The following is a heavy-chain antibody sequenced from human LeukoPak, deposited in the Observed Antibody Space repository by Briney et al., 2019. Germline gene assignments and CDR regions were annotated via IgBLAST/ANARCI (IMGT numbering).Heavy chain of an antibody. Sequence: GASVKVSCKASGGTFSSYAISWVRQAPGQGLEWMGRIIPILGIANYAQKFQGRVTITADKSTSTAYMELSSLRSEDTAVYYCARAGRGGSHSDYWGQGTLVTVSS. CDR1: GGTFSSYA. D-gene: IGHD1-26*01. V-gene: IGHV1-69*04. J-gene: IGHJ4*02. CDR3: ARAGRGGSHSDY. CDR2: IIPILGIA.